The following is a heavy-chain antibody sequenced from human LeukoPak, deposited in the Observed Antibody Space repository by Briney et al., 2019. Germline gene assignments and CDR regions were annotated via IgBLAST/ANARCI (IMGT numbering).Heavy chain of an antibody. CDR1: GFTISAYP. CDR3: AKHSYRVDPCTEN. Sequence: PGGSESLPCAASGFTISAYPMSWVRQAPGKGLEWVSGISDSGGTTYYADSVKGRFTISRDNSKNTLYLQMNSLRAEDTAVYYCAKHSYRVDPCTENWGHGTLVTVSS. J-gene: IGHJ4*03. CDR2: ISDSGGTT. V-gene: IGHV3-23*01. D-gene: IGHD3-3*01.